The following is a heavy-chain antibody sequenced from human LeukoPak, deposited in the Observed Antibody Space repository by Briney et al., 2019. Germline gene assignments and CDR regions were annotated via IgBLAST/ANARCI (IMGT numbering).Heavy chain of an antibody. CDR1: GGSISSGSYY. V-gene: IGHV4-61*10. J-gene: IGHJ4*02. CDR3: ARDARSSWYFDF. CDR2: IYYSGST. D-gene: IGHD6-13*01. Sequence: SETLSLTCTVSGGSISSGSYYWSWIRQPAGKGLEWIGYIYYSGSTNYNPSLKSQVTISVDTSKNQFSLKVSSVTAADTAVYYCARDARSSWYFDFWGQGTLVTVSS.